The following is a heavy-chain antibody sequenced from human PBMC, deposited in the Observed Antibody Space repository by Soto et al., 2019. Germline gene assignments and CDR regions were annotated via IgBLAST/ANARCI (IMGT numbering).Heavy chain of an antibody. CDR3: ATQATTVANFDD. CDR2: FDPEDGET. J-gene: IGHJ4*02. Sequence: VASVKVSCKVSGYTLTELSMHWVRQAPGKGLEWMGGFDPEDGETIYAQKFQGRVTMTEDTSTDTAYMELSSLRSEDTAVYYCATQATTVANFDDWGQGTLVTVSS. D-gene: IGHD4-17*01. CDR1: GYTLTELS. V-gene: IGHV1-24*01.